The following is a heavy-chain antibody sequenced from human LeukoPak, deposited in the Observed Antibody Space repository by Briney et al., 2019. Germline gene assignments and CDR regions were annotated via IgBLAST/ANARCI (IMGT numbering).Heavy chain of an antibody. CDR1: GGTFSSYA. CDR3: ARYRITYYYGSGSYDPSGLDYYYGMDV. D-gene: IGHD3-10*01. CDR2: IIPIFGTA. Sequence: GASVNVSCKASGGTFSSYAISWVRQAPGQGLEWMGGIIPIFGTANYAQKFQGRVTITAAESTSTAYMELSSLRSEDTAVYYCARYRITYYYGSGSYDPSGLDYYYGMDVWGQGTTVTVSS. V-gene: IGHV1-69*13. J-gene: IGHJ6*02.